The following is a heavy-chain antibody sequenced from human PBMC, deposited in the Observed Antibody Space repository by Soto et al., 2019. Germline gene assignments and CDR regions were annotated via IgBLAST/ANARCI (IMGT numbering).Heavy chain of an antibody. J-gene: IGHJ4*02. V-gene: IGHV1-18*01. CDR1: GYTFTSYG. CDR3: AFSATYHDFWSGYSMFDY. Sequence: QVQLVQSGAEVKKPGASVKVSCKASGYTFTSYGISWVRQAPGQGLEWMGWISAYNGNTNYAQKLQGRVTMTTDTSTSTAYMELRSLRSDDTAVYYCAFSATYHDFWSGYSMFDYWGQGTLVTVSS. CDR2: ISAYNGNT. D-gene: IGHD3-3*01.